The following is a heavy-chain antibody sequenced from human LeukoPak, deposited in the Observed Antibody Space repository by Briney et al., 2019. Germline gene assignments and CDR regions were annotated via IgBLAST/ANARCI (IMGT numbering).Heavy chain of an antibody. CDR3: ARVRVVAATHYYYYGMDV. V-gene: IGHV4-4*07. CDR1: GGSISSYS. D-gene: IGHD2-15*01. Sequence: SETLSLTCTVSGGSISSYSRSWIPEPAGKGPEWIGRIYTSGSTNYNPSLKSRVTMSVETSKNQFSLKLSSVTAADTAVYYCARVRVVAATHYYYYGMDVWGQGTTVTVSS. J-gene: IGHJ6*02. CDR2: IYTSGST.